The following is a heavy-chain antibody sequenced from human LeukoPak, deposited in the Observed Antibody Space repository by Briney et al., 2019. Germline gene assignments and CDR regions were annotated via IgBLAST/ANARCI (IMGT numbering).Heavy chain of an antibody. CDR2: ISAYKGNT. CDR1: GYTFTNYD. J-gene: IGHJ4*02. D-gene: IGHD3-9*01. Sequence: GASVNVSCKASGYTFTNYDISWVRQAPGQGLEGMGWISAYKGNTNYAQKFQGRVTMTTDTSTSTAYMELRSLRSDDTAVYYCAKVLRYFDWSIPPGADYWGQGTLVTVSS. CDR3: AKVLRYFDWSIPPGADY. V-gene: IGHV1-18*01.